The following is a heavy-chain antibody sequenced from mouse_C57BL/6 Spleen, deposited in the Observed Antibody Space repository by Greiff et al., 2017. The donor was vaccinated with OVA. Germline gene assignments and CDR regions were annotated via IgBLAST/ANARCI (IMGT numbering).Heavy chain of an antibody. V-gene: IGHV1-50*01. CDR3: AKRTGTGPRDY. D-gene: IGHD3-3*01. CDR2: IDPSVSNT. Sequence: QVQLQQPGAELVKPGASVKLSCKASGYTFTSYWMQWVKQRPGQGLEWIGMIDPSVSNTNYNQKFKGKATLTVDTSSSTAYMQLSSLTSEDSAVYYCAKRTGTGPRDYWGKGTSVTVSS. J-gene: IGHJ4*01. CDR1: GYTFTSYW.